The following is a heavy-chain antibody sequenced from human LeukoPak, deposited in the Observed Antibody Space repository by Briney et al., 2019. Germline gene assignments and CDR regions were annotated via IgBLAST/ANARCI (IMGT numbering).Heavy chain of an antibody. CDR1: GFTFSSYA. D-gene: IGHD4-17*01. V-gene: IGHV3-23*01. CDR3: AKAGGDYVTSNSDY. CDR2: ISGSGGST. J-gene: IGHJ4*02. Sequence: PGGSLRLSCAASGFTFSSYAMSWVRQAPGKGLEWVSVISGSGGSTYYADSVKGRFTISRDNSKNTLYLQMNSLRAEDTAVYYCAKAGGDYVTSNSDYWGQGTLVTVSS.